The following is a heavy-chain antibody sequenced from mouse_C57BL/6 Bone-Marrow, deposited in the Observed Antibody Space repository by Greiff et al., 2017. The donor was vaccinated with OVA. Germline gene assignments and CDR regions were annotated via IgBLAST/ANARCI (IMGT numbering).Heavy chain of an antibody. D-gene: IGHD2-5*01. CDR2: ISSGGSYT. J-gene: IGHJ3*01. CDR3: ARHYYSNYVRFAY. V-gene: IGHV5-6*01. Sequence: VQLKESGGDLVKPGGSLKLSCAASGFTFSSYGMSWVRQTPDKRLEWVATISSGGSYTYYPDSVKGRFTISRDNAKNTLYLQMSSLKSEDTAMYYCARHYYSNYVRFAYWGQGTLVTVSA. CDR1: GFTFSSYG.